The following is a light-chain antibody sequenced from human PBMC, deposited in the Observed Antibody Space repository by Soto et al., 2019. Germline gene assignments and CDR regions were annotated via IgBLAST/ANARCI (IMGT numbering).Light chain of an antibody. CDR1: TSDVGSYNY. V-gene: IGLV2-11*01. Sequence: QSALTQPRSVSGSPGRSVSISCTGTTSDVGSYNYVSWYQQHPGKAPRLMIYDVRKRPSGVPDRFSGSKSGNTASLTISGLRAEDEADYYCCSYAGSYVWVFGGGTKLTVL. CDR2: DVR. J-gene: IGLJ3*02. CDR3: CSYAGSYVWV.